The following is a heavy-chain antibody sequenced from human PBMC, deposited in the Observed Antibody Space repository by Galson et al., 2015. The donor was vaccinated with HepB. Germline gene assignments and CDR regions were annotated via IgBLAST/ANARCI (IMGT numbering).Heavy chain of an antibody. CDR3: ARDPINPTTQTYYYDSSGHRRRNTLFDY. J-gene: IGHJ4*02. Sequence: SVKVSCKASGYTFTGYYMHWVRQAPGQGLEWMGWINPNSGGTNYAQKFQGRVTMTRDTSISTAYMELSRLRSDDTAVYYCARDPINPTTQTYYYDSSGHRRRNTLFDYWGQGTLVTVSS. CDR1: GYTFTGYY. D-gene: IGHD3-22*01. CDR2: INPNSGGT. V-gene: IGHV1-2*02.